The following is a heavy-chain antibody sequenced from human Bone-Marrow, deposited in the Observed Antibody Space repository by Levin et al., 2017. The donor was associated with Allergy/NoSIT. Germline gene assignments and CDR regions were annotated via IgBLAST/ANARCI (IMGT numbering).Heavy chain of an antibody. CDR2: ISRSSGTS. CDR1: GFTFRNHA. V-gene: IGHV3-23*01. CDR3: SRTDYYDSKIYPPARLPGYFDF. Sequence: GASVKVSCAASGFTFRNHAMNWVRQAPGKGLEWISMISRSSGTSHYADSVQGRFTVSRDNSRNTLYLQMNSLSADDTAIYYCSRTDYYDSKIYPPARLPGYFDFWGQGSLVTVSP. D-gene: IGHD3/OR15-3a*01. J-gene: IGHJ4*02.